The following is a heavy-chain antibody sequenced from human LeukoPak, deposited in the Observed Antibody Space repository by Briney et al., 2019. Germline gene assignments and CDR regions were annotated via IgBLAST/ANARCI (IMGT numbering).Heavy chain of an antibody. V-gene: IGHV4-4*02. CDR2: IYHSGST. J-gene: IGHJ6*03. CDR3: ARAAFAGSGYYYYMDV. CDR1: GGSISSSKW. D-gene: IGHD3-10*01. Sequence: SETLSLTCAVSGGSISSSKWCSWVRQPPGKGLEWIGEIYHSGSTNYNPSLKSRVTISVDKSKNQFSLKLSSVTAADTAVYYCARAAFAGSGYYYYMDVWGKGTTVTISS.